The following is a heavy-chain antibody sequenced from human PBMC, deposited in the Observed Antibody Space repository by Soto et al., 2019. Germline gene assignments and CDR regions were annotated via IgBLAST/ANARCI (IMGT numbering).Heavy chain of an antibody. CDR1: GFTFSRYG. CDR2: ISSSTSYV. CDR3: ARDPSEGRVGNWFES. V-gene: IGHV3-21*06. J-gene: IGHJ5*01. Sequence: PGGSLRLSCAASGFTFSRYGMNWLRQAPGKGLEWVASISSSTSYVYYADSVKGRFSTSRDNAKNILYLEMYGLRTEDTAVYYCARDPSEGRVGNWFESWGQGTPVTVSS. D-gene: IGHD2-2*01.